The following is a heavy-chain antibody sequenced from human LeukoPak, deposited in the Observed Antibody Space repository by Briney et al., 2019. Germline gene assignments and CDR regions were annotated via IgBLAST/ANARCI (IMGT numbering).Heavy chain of an antibody. V-gene: IGHV4-39*01. D-gene: IGHD5-12*01. CDR3: ACGNEVDVDY. CDR1: GGSISSSSYY. Sequence: SETLSLTCTVSGGSISSSSYYWGWIRQPPGTGLEWIGSIYYSGSTYYNPSLKSRVTISVDTSKNQFSLKLSSVTAADTAVYYCACGNEVDVDYWGQGTLVTVSS. J-gene: IGHJ4*02. CDR2: IYYSGST.